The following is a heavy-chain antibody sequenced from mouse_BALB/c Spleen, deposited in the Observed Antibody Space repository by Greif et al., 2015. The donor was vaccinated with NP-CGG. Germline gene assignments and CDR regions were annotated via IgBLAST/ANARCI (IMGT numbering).Heavy chain of an antibody. CDR2: INSNGGST. Sequence: EVKLVESGGGLVQPGGSLKLSCAASGFTFSSYGMSWVRQTPDKRLELVATINSNGGSTYYPDSVKGRFTISRDNAKNTLYLQMSSLKSEDTAMYYCARDGNYPWFAYWGQGTLVTVSA. CDR3: ARDGNYPWFAY. J-gene: IGHJ3*01. D-gene: IGHD2-1*01. CDR1: GFTFSSYG. V-gene: IGHV5-6-3*01.